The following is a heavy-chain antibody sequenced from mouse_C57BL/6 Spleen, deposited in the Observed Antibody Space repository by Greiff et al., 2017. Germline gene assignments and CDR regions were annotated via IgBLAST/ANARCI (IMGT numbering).Heavy chain of an antibody. D-gene: IGHD2-4*01. CDR1: GYTFTRYG. CDR2: IYPKSGNT. Sequence: QVQLQQSGAELARPGASVKLSCKASGYTFTRYGIRWVKQRNGQGLEWIGEIYPKSGNTYYNEKFKGKATRTADKSSSTSYMELRSLTSEVSAVYVCSRRGYYDAACFADWGQGTLVTVSA. J-gene: IGHJ3*01. CDR3: SRRGYYDAACFAD. V-gene: IGHV1-81*01.